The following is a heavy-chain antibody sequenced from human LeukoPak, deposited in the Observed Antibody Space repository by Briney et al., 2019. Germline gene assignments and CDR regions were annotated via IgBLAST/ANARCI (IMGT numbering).Heavy chain of an antibody. CDR3: ARREVVAVNNWFDP. J-gene: IGHJ5*02. CDR1: GGSISSSSYY. CDR2: IYYSGST. D-gene: IGHD2-15*01. Sequence: SETLSLTCTVSGGSISSSSYYWGWIRQPPGKGLEWIGSIYYSGSTYYNPSLKSRVTISVDTSKNQFSLKLSSVTAADTAVYYCARREVVAVNNWFDPWGPGTLVTVSS. V-gene: IGHV4-39*01.